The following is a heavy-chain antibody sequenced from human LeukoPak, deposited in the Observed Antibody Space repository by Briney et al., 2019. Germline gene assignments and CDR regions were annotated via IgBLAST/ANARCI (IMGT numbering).Heavy chain of an antibody. CDR1: GGSISSGGYY. Sequence: SETLSLTCTVSGGSISSGGYYWSWIRQHPGKGLEWIGYIYYSGSTYYNPSLKSRVTISVDTSKNQFSLKLSSVTAADTAVYYCARDYYDSSGYYLDYWGQGTLVTVSS. V-gene: IGHV4-31*03. D-gene: IGHD3-22*01. CDR3: ARDYYDSSGYYLDY. CDR2: IYYSGST. J-gene: IGHJ4*02.